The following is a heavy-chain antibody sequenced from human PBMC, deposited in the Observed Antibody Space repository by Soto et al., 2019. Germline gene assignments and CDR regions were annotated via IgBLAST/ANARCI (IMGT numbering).Heavy chain of an antibody. J-gene: IGHJ5*02. Sequence: EVQLVESGGGLVQPGGSLRLSCAASGFTFSSYSMNWVRQAPGKGLEWVSYISSSSSTIYYADSVKGRFTISRDNAKNSLYLQMHSLRAEDTAVYYCARPYCTNDVCYTTNWFDPWGQGTLVTVSS. D-gene: IGHD2-8*01. CDR3: ARPYCTNDVCYTTNWFDP. CDR2: ISSSSSTI. CDR1: GFTFSSYS. V-gene: IGHV3-48*01.